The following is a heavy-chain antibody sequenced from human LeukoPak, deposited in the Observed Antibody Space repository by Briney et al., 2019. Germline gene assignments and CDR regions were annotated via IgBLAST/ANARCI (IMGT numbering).Heavy chain of an antibody. CDR3: ARAYAGYASRFDY. J-gene: IGHJ4*02. Sequence: SETLSLTCSVSGGSISSSSYYWGWIRQPPGKGLEWIGSIYYSGNTYNNPFLKSRVTVSVDTSKNQFSLKLSSVIEADTAVYYCARAYAGYASRFDYWGQGILVTVSS. CDR2: IYYSGNT. D-gene: IGHD1-1*01. CDR1: GGSISSSSYY. V-gene: IGHV4-39*07.